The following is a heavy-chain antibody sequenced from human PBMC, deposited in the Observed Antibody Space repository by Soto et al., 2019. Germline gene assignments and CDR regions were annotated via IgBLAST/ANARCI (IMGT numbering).Heavy chain of an antibody. J-gene: IGHJ4*02. V-gene: IGHV1-46*01. CDR2: VNPSGGHT. CDR3: ARWGHVVVVTAALDY. CDR1: GDTFTDYY. Sequence: QVQLVQSGAEVKKPGASVKVSCKASGDTFTDYYIHWVRQAPGQGLEWVGTVNPSGGHTTYAQHFLGRMNMTRDTSTSTLYMELTSLTSEDTAVYYCARWGHVVVVTAALDYWGQGTLVTVSS. D-gene: IGHD2-21*02.